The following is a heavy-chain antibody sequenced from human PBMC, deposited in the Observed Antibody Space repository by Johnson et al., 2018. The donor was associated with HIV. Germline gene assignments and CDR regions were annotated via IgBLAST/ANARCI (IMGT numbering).Heavy chain of an antibody. D-gene: IGHD3/OR15-3a*01. CDR3: ARVFYAIFGLGDAFDI. CDR1: GFTVSSNY. CDR2: IYSGGTI. V-gene: IGHV3-53*01. J-gene: IGHJ3*02. Sequence: VQLVESGGGLIQPGGSLRLSCAASGFTVSSNYMSWVRQAPGKGMEWVSIIYSGGTIYYADSVKGRFTISRDNSKNTLYLQMNSLRAEDTAVYYCARVFYAIFGLGDAFDIWGQGTMVTVSS.